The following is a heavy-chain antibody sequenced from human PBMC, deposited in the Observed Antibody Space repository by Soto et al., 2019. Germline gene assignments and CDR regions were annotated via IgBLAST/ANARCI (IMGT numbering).Heavy chain of an antibody. D-gene: IGHD1-26*01. CDR1: GGSFSGYY. V-gene: IGHV4-34*01. Sequence: SETLSLTCAVYGGSFSGYYWSWIRQPPGKGLEWIGEINHSGSTNYNPSLKSRVTISVDTSKNQFSLKLSSVTAADTAVYYCARYSGSYSFDYWGQGTLVTVS. J-gene: IGHJ4*02. CDR3: ARYSGSYSFDY. CDR2: INHSGST.